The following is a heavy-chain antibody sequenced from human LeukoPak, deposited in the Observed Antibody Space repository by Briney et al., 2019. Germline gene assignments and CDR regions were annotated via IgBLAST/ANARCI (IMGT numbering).Heavy chain of an antibody. CDR1: GGSLSGYY. V-gene: IGHV4-34*01. J-gene: IGHJ5*02. D-gene: IGHD3-22*01. CDR2: INHSGST. Sequence: PSETLSLTCAVYGGSLSGYYWSWIRQPPGKGLEWIGEINHSGSTNYNPSLKSRVTISVDTSKNQFSLKLSSVTAADTAVYYCARETAADRSGYPGWFDPWGQGTQVTVSS. CDR3: ARETAADRSGYPGWFDP.